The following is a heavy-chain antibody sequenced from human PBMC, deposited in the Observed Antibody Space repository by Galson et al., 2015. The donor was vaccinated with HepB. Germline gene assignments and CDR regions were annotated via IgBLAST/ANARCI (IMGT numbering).Heavy chain of an antibody. CDR2: ISYDGSDK. D-gene: IGHD2-21*01. CDR3: AKDLPSIPTLDY. CDR1: GFTFSSYG. V-gene: IGHV3-30*18. J-gene: IGHJ4*02. Sequence: SLRLSCAASGFTFSSYGMHWVRQAPGKGLEWVAVISYDGSDKYYADSVKGRFTISRDNSKNTLYLQVNGLRAEDTAVYYCAKDLPSIPTLDYWGQGTLVTVSS.